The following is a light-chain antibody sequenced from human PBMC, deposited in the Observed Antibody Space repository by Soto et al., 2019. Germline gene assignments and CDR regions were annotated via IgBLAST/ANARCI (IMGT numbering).Light chain of an antibody. Sequence: DIQMTQSPSSLSASVGDRVTITCRASQSIRSYLNWYQQKPGKAPKLLIYAASSLQSGVPSRFSGSGSGTDFTLTISSLQPEDFATYSCQQIYSSSWTFGQGTKVEIK. J-gene: IGKJ1*01. CDR2: AAS. V-gene: IGKV1-39*01. CDR1: QSIRSY. CDR3: QQIYSSSWT.